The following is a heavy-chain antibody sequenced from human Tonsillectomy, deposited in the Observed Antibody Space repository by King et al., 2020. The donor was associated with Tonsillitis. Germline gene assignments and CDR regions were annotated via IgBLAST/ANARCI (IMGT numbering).Heavy chain of an antibody. CDR2: INHSGST. CDR3: ARASMDV. Sequence: VQLQQWGAGLLKPSETLSLTCAVYGGSFSGYSWSWIREAPGKGLEWIGEINHSGSTNYNPSLKSRVTISVDTSKNQFSLKLSSVTAADTAVYYCARASMDVWGKGTTVTVSS. V-gene: IGHV4-34*01. J-gene: IGHJ6*04. CDR1: GGSFSGYS.